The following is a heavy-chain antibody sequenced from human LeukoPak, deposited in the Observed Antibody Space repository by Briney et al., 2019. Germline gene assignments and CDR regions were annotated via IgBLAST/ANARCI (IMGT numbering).Heavy chain of an antibody. CDR2: MYFGERT. V-gene: IGHV4-59*01. CDR3: ARIPGDRPDD. Sequence: SETLSLTCTVSGASITSYYWTWIRQPPGKGLEWVGYMYFGERTNYNPSLKSRATISKDTSKKQFSLKLKSVTAADTAVYYCARIPGDRPDDWGQGTLVTVS. CDR1: GASITSYY. D-gene: IGHD7-27*01. J-gene: IGHJ4*02.